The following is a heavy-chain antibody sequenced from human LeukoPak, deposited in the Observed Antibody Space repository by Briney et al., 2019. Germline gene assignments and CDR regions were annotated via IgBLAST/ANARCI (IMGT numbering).Heavy chain of an antibody. D-gene: IGHD6-6*01. V-gene: IGHV1-69*13. J-gene: IGHJ4*02. CDR3: ARGSSSSGASDY. CDR1: GYTFTSYG. Sequence: SVKVSCKASGYTFTSYGISWVRQAPGQGLEWMGGIIPIFGTANYAQKFQGRVTITADESTSTAYMELSSLRSEDTAVYYCARGSSSSGASDYWGQGTPVTVSS. CDR2: IIPIFGTA.